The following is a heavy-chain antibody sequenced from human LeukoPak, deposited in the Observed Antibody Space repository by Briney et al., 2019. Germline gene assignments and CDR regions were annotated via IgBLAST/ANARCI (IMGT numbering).Heavy chain of an antibody. D-gene: IGHD2-21*01. J-gene: IGHJ3*02. Sequence: ASQTRSLTCTVSGGSISSGGYYWSWIRQPPGKGLEWIGYIYHSGSTYYNPSLKSRVTISVDRSKNQFSLKLSSVTAADTAVYYCARDSTYCGGDCYGDAFDIWGQGTMVTVSS. CDR2: IYHSGST. CDR1: GGSISSGGYY. CDR3: ARDSTYCGGDCYGDAFDI. V-gene: IGHV4-30-2*01.